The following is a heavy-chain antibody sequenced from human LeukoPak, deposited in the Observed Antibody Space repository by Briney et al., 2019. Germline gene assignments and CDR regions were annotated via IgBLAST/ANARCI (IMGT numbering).Heavy chain of an antibody. V-gene: IGHV3-23*01. Sequence: GGSLRLSCAASGFTFSSYAMSWVRQAPGKGLEWVSAISGSGGSTYYEDSVKGRFTISRDNSKNTLYLQMNSLRAEDTAVYYCAKHCSSTSCYFWGQGTLVTVSS. CDR1: GFTFSSYA. J-gene: IGHJ4*02. CDR2: ISGSGGST. D-gene: IGHD2-2*01. CDR3: AKHCSSTSCYF.